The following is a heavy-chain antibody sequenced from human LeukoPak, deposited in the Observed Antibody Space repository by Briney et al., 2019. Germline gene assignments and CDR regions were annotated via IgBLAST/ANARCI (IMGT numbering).Heavy chain of an antibody. J-gene: IGHJ4*02. CDR1: GGSISSYY. D-gene: IGHD3-22*01. V-gene: IGHV4-59*01. CDR3: ASSYYYDSSGYYVDY. CDR2: IYYSGST. Sequence: SETLSLTCTVSGGSISSYYWSWIRQPPGKGLEWIGYIYYSGSTNYNPSLKSRVTISVDTSKNQFSLKLSSVPAADTAVYYCASSYYYDSSGYYVDYWGQGTLVTVYS.